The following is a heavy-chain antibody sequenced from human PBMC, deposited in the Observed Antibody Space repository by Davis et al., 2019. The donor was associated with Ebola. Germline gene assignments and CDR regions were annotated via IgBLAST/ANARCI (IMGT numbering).Heavy chain of an antibody. V-gene: IGHV4-30-2*01. CDR3: ARPPAPAGPFDP. CDR2: IYHSGST. Sequence: SETLSLTCAVSGGSISSGGYSWSWIRQPPGKGLEWIGYIYHSGSTYYNPSLKSRATISVDRSKNQFSLKLSSVTAADTAVYYCARPPAPAGPFDPWGQGTLVTVSS. D-gene: IGHD2-2*01. CDR1: GGSISSGGYS. J-gene: IGHJ5*02.